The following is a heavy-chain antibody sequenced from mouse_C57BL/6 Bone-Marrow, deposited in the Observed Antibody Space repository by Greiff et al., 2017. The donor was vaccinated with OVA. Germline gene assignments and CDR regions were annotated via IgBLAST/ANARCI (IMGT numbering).Heavy chain of an antibody. V-gene: IGHV1-50*01. J-gene: IGHJ3*01. CDR1: GYTFTSYW. CDR2: IDPSDSYT. Sequence: QVQLKQPGAELVKPGASVKLSCKASGYTFTSYWMQWVKQRPGQGLEWIGEIDPSDSYTNYNQKFKGKATLTVDTSSSTAYMQLSSLTSEDSAVYYCASAGFAYWGQGTLVTVSA. CDR3: ASAGFAY.